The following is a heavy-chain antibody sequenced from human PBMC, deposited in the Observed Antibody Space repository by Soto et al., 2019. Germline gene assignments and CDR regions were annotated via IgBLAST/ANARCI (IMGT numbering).Heavy chain of an antibody. CDR3: ARVCGGDCHYGMDV. CDR1: GGSISSGGYY. V-gene: IGHV4-31*03. J-gene: IGHJ6*02. Sequence: QVQLQESGPGLVKPSQTLSLTCTVSGGSISSGGYYCSWIRQHPGKGLEWIGYIYYSGSTYYDPFLKSRVTISVDTSKNQFSLKLSSVTAADTAVYYCARVCGGDCHYGMDVWGQATTVTVSS. CDR2: IYYSGST. D-gene: IGHD2-21*02.